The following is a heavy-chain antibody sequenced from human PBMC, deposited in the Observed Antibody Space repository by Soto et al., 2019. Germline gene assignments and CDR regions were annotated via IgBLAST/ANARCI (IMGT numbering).Heavy chain of an antibody. CDR3: AKVRGSSPSRGHY. D-gene: IGHD2-2*01. CDR2: ISGSGGST. Sequence: EVQLLESGGGLVQPGGSLRLSCAASGFTFSSYAMSWVRQAPGKGLEWVSAISGSGGSTYYADSVKGRFTISRDKSKNTLYRRMNSLRAEDTAVYYCAKVRGSSPSRGHYWGQGTLVTVSS. V-gene: IGHV3-23*01. J-gene: IGHJ4*02. CDR1: GFTFSSYA.